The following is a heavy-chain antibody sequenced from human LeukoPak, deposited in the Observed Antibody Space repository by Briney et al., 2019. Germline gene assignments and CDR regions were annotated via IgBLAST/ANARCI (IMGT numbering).Heavy chain of an antibody. V-gene: IGHV3-33*08. D-gene: IGHD6-6*01. CDR2: IWSNGGGT. J-gene: IGHJ4*02. CDR3: ARDRPYSGSPDGYSHFNY. CDR1: GFSFSAAW. Sequence: GGSLRLSCEASGFSFSAAWMTWVRQAPGKGLQWLALIWSNGGGTYYADTVKGRFSITRDNSRSTVDLKMNRLRAEDTAIYYCARDRPYSGSPDGYSHFNYWGQGTLVTVSS.